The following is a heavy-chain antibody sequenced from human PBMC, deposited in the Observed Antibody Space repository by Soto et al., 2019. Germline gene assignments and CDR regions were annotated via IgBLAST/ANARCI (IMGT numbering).Heavy chain of an antibody. CDR3: AKDTGGGYYGSGSYYKDYYYYMDV. J-gene: IGHJ6*03. Sequence: QVQLVESGGGVVQPGRSLRLSCAASGFTFSSYGMHWVRQAPGKGLERVAVISYDGSNKYYADSVKGRFTISRDNSKNTLYLQMNSLRAEDTAVYYCAKDTGGGYYGSGSYYKDYYYYMDVWGKGTTVTVSS. D-gene: IGHD3-10*01. CDR1: GFTFSSYG. CDR2: ISYDGSNK. V-gene: IGHV3-30*18.